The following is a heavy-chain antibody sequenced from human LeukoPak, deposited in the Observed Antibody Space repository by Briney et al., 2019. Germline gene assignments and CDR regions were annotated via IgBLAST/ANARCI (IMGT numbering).Heavy chain of an antibody. CDR2: ISGSGGST. Sequence: GGSLRLSCAASGFTFRSYGMTWVRQAPGKGLEWVSAISGSGGSTYYADSVKGRFTISRDNSKNTLYLQMNSLRAEDTAVYYCAKDQSYPDYGDPRRWNAFDIWGQGTMVTVSS. CDR3: AKDQSYPDYGDPRRWNAFDI. CDR1: GFTFRSYG. D-gene: IGHD4-17*01. V-gene: IGHV3-23*01. J-gene: IGHJ3*02.